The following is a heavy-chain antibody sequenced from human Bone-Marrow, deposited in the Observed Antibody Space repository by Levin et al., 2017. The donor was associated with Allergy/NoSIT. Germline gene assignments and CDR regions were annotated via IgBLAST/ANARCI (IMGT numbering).Heavy chain of an antibody. D-gene: IGHD5/OR15-5a*01. Sequence: PGGSLRLSCAASGFTFSSYSMNWVRQAPGKGLEWVSYISSSSSTIYYADSVKGRFTISRDNAKNSLYLQMNSLRAEDTAVYYCARDSVWHMGFRGNWYFDLWGRGTLVTVSS. CDR2: ISSSSSTI. CDR3: ARDSVWHMGFRGNWYFDL. CDR1: GFTFSSYS. V-gene: IGHV3-48*01. J-gene: IGHJ2*01.